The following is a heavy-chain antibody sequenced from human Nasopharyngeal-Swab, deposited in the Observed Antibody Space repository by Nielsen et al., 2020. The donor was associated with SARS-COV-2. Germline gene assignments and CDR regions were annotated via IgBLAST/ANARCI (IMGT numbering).Heavy chain of an antibody. V-gene: IGHV1-18*01. D-gene: IGHD6-19*01. CDR3: ARAMSSGSLSDWYYYYGMDV. J-gene: IGHJ6*02. CDR1: GYTFTSYG. Sequence: APVKVSCKASGYTFTSYGISWVRQAPGQGLEWMGWISAYNGNTNYAQKLQGRVTMTTDTSTNTAYMELRNLRSDDTAVYYCARAMSSGSLSDWYYYYGMDVWGQGTTVTVSS. CDR2: ISAYNGNT.